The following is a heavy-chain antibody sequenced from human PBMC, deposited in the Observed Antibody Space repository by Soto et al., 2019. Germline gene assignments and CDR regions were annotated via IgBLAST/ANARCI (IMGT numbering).Heavy chain of an antibody. CDR2: INAGNGNT. J-gene: IGHJ4*02. Sequence: ASVKVSCKASGYTCTVYAMHWVRQAPGQRLEWMGWINAGNGNTKYSQKFQGRVTITRDTSASTAYMELSSLRSEDTAVYYCARAVAEPSDLDYWGQGTLVTVS. D-gene: IGHD5-12*01. V-gene: IGHV1-3*01. CDR1: GYTCTVYA. CDR3: ARAVAEPSDLDY.